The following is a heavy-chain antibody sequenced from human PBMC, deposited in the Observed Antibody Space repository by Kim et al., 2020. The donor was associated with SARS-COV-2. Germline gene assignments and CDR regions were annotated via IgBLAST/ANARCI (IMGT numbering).Heavy chain of an antibody. V-gene: IGHV3-48*02. J-gene: IGHJ4*02. Sequence: GGSLRLCCAASGFTFSSYAMTWVRQGPGKGLEWVSFISSTGSIIYYADSVEGRFTISRDNAKNSVSLQMNSLRDEDTAMYYCASRGYYIDFWGQGTLVTVSS. CDR1: GFTFSSYA. CDR2: ISSTGSII. D-gene: IGHD6-13*01. CDR3: ASRGYYIDF.